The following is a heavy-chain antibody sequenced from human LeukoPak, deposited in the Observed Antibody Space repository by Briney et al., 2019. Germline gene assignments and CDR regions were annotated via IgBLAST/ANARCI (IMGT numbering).Heavy chain of an antibody. CDR1: GFTFNSYA. J-gene: IGHJ4*02. Sequence: GGSLRLSCAASGFTFNSYAMHWVRQAPGKGLEYVSAISSSGGSTYYANSVKGRFTISRDNSKNTLYLQMGSLRAEDMAVYYCARSVYDFWSGYYTQPFDYWGQGTLVTVSS. CDR3: ARSVYDFWSGYYTQPFDY. V-gene: IGHV3-64*01. D-gene: IGHD3-3*01. CDR2: ISSSGGST.